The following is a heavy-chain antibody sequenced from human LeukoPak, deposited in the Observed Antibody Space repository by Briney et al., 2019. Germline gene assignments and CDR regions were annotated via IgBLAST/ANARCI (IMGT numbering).Heavy chain of an antibody. CDR1: GESFSDYY. Sequence: SETLSLTCAVYGESFSDYYWSWIRQPPGKGLEWIGEINHSGITNYNPSLKSRVTISLDTSKNQFSLKLTSVTAADTAVYYCARVSGLNNFDYWGQGTLVTVSS. CDR2: INHSGIT. V-gene: IGHV4-34*01. D-gene: IGHD1/OR15-1a*01. J-gene: IGHJ4*02. CDR3: ARVSGLNNFDY.